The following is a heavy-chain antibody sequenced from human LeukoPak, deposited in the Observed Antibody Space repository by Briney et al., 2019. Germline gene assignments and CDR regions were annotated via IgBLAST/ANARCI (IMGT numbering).Heavy chain of an antibody. D-gene: IGHD3-3*01. J-gene: IGHJ4*02. CDR3: ARGGKDYDFWSGYYSFDY. V-gene: IGHV4-59*01. CDR1: GDSINSYY. Sequence: KPSETLSLTCTVSGDSINSYYWSWIRQPPGKGLEWIGYIYYSGSTNYNPSLKSRVTISVDTSKNQLSLKLSSVTAADTAVYYCARGGKDYDFWSGYYSFDYWGQGTLVTVSS. CDR2: IYYSGST.